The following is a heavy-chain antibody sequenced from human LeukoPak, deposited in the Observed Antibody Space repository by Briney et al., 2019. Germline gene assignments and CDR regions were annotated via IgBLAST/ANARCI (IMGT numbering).Heavy chain of an antibody. Sequence: PSQTLSLTCSVSGGSISSGGYYWSWIRQHPGKGLEWIGYIYYSGNTYYNPSLKSRVIRSVDTSKNQFSLKVNSVTAADTAVYYCARDARFSGTPPFGMDVWGQGTTVTVSS. V-gene: IGHV4-31*03. J-gene: IGHJ6*02. CDR2: IYYSGNT. CDR1: GGSISSGGYY. CDR3: ARDARFSGTPPFGMDV. D-gene: IGHD6-25*01.